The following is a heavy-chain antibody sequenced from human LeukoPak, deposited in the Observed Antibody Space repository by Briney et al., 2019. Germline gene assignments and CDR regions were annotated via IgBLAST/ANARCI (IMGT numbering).Heavy chain of an antibody. D-gene: IGHD4-17*01. CDR3: ARTYGDYVWNYYYMDV. J-gene: IGHJ6*03. Sequence: PSETLSLTCTVSGGSISSNSYDWGWIRQPPGKGLEWIGSIFYTGTTYYNPSLKSRVTISVDTSNNQFSLKLSSVTAADTAVYYCARTYGDYVWNYYYMDVWGKGTTVTVSS. V-gene: IGHV4-39*07. CDR1: GGSISSNSYD. CDR2: IFYTGTT.